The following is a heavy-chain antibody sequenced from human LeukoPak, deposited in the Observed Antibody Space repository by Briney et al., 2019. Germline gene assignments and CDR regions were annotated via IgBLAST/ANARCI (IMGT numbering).Heavy chain of an antibody. CDR2: VNPSGGST. CDR1: GYTFTSYY. CDR3: ARDAVVVPAAHYGMDV. D-gene: IGHD2-2*01. J-gene: IGHJ6*02. V-gene: IGHV1-46*01. Sequence: ASVKVSCKASGYTFTSYYMHWVRQAPGQGLEWMGIVNPSGGSTSAAQKFQGRVTMTRDTSTSTVYMELSSLRSEDTAVYYCARDAVVVPAAHYGMDVWGQGTTVTVSS.